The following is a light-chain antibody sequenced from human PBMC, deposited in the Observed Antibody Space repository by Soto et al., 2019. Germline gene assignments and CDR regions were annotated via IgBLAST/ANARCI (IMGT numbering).Light chain of an antibody. CDR1: RRDVGGYNY. CDR3: SSYTSSSTVV. J-gene: IGLJ2*01. V-gene: IGLV2-14*01. Sequence: QSVLTQPASVSGSPGQSITISCTGTRRDVGGYNYVSWYQQHPGKAPKLMIYEVSNRPSGVSNRFSGSKSGNTASLTISGLQADDEADYYCSSYTSSSTVVFGGGTKLTVL. CDR2: EVS.